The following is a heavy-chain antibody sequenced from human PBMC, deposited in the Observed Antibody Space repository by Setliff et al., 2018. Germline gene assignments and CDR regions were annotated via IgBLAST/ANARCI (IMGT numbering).Heavy chain of an antibody. CDR2: MNPNSGNT. Sequence: ASVKVSCKASGYTFTSYDINWMRQATGQGLEWMGWMNPNSGNTGYAQKFQGRVTMTRNTSISTAYMELSSLRSEDTAVYYCARVAYYYDSSGYQNWYFDLWGRGTPVTVSS. CDR1: GYTFTSYD. D-gene: IGHD3-22*01. V-gene: IGHV1-8*02. J-gene: IGHJ2*01. CDR3: ARVAYYYDSSGYQNWYFDL.